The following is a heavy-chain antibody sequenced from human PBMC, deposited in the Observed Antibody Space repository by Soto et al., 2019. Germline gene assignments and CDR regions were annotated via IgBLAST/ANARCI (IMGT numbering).Heavy chain of an antibody. D-gene: IGHD6-19*01. J-gene: IGHJ4*02. Sequence: PGGSLRLSCAASGFTISNYAMGWVRQAPWKGLEWVSSLSGSGDNTYYADSVKGRVTISRDNSRDNSKNTLYLQMNSLRAEDTAVYYCTRSRGWYTFDYWGQGTLVT. CDR1: GFTISNYA. CDR2: LSGSGDNT. CDR3: TRSRGWYTFDY. V-gene: IGHV3-23*01.